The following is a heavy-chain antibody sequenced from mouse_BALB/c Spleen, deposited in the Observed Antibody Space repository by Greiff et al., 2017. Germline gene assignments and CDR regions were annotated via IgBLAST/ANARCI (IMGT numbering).Heavy chain of an antibody. CDR3: ARGGGSSPYYAMDY. CDR2: ISSGGST. CDR1: GFTFSSYA. D-gene: IGHD1-1*01. Sequence: DVMLVESGGGLVKPGGSLKLSCAASGFTFSSYAMSWVRQTPEKRLEWVASISSGGSTYYPDSVKGRFTISRDNARNILYLQMSSLRSEDTAMYYCARGGGSSPYYAMDYWGQGTSVTVSS. V-gene: IGHV5-6-5*01. J-gene: IGHJ4*01.